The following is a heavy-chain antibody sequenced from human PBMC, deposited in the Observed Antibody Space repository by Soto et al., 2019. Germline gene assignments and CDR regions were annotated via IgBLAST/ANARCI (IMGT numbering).Heavy chain of an antibody. V-gene: IGHV1-18*01. J-gene: IGHJ3*02. CDR3: ARDSSPPIVVVPAAILDAFDI. Sequence: GASVKVSCKASGYTFTSYGISWVRQAPGQGLEWMGWISAYNGNTNYAQKLQGRVTMTTDTSTSTAYMELRSLRSDDTAVYYCARDSSPPIVVVPAAILDAFDIWGQGTMVTVSS. CDR1: GYTFTSYG. D-gene: IGHD2-2*02. CDR2: ISAYNGNT.